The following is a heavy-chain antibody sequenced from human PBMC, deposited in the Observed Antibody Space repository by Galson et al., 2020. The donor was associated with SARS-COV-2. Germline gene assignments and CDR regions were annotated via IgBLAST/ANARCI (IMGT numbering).Heavy chain of an antibody. Sequence: ASVKVSCKVSGYTLTELSMHWVRQAPGQGLEWMGGFDPEDGETIYAQKFQGRVTMTEDTSTDTAYMELSSLRSEDTAVYYCATASPIAAAGTGWFDPWGQGTLVTVSS. V-gene: IGHV1-24*01. CDR2: FDPEDGET. CDR1: GYTLTELS. CDR3: ATASPIAAAGTGWFDP. D-gene: IGHD6-13*01. J-gene: IGHJ5*02.